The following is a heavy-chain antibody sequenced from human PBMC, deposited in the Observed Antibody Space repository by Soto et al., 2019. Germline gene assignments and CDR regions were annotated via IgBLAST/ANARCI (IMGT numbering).Heavy chain of an antibody. CDR1: GGSISSGPYY. CDR2: IFYTGRT. J-gene: IGHJ4*02. Sequence: PSETLSLTCTVSGGSISSGPYYWGWIRQSPGKGLEWIGTIFYTGRTYYNPSLESRVTLSVDTSKNQFSLHLTSVTAADTAMYYCTRHHPHHYDSSGYFDYWGQGTLVTVSS. V-gene: IGHV4-39*01. D-gene: IGHD3-22*01. CDR3: TRHHPHHYDSSGYFDY.